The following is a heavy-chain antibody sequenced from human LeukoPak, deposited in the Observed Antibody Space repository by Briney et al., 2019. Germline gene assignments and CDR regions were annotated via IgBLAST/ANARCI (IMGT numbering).Heavy chain of an antibody. D-gene: IGHD3-10*01. CDR2: INHSGST. CDR3: ARLLPGVRGVRNYYYMDV. V-gene: IGHV4-34*01. Sequence: SETLSLTCAVYGGSFSGYYWGWIRQPPGKGLEWIGEINHSGSTNYNPSLKSRVTISVDTSKNQFSLKLSSVTAADTAVYYCARLLPGVRGVRNYYYMDVWGKGTTVTISS. J-gene: IGHJ6*03. CDR1: GGSFSGYY.